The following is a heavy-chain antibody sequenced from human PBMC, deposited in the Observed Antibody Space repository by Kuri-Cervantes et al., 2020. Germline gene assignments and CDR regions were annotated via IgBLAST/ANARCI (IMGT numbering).Heavy chain of an antibody. V-gene: IGHV4-38-2*02. J-gene: IGHJ4*02. CDR1: GYSISSGYY. CDR3: ARTHYWLDSTGYSRPHYYFDY. Sequence: ESLKISCTVSGYSISSGYYWGWIRQPPGKGLEWIGSIYHSGSTYYNPSLKSRVTISVDTSKNQFSLKLSSVTAADTAVYYCARTHYWLDSTGYSRPHYYFDYWGQGTLVTVSS. D-gene: IGHD3-22*01. CDR2: IYHSGST.